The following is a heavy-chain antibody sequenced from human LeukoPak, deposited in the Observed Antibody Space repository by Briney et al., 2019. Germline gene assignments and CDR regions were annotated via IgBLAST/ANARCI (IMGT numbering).Heavy chain of an antibody. CDR3: ARHQLDAFDI. CDR2: IYYSGST. V-gene: IGHV4-59*08. J-gene: IGHJ3*02. Sequence: QTSETLSLTCSVSPGSIRNYYWSWIRQPPGKGLEWIGYIYYSGSTNYNPSLKSRVTISVDTSKNQFSLKLSSVTAADTAVYYCARHQLDAFDIWGQGTMVTVSS. CDR1: PGSIRNYY.